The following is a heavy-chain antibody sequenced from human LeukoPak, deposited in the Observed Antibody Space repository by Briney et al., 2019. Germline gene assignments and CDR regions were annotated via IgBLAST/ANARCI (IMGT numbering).Heavy chain of an antibody. CDR1: GGSISSGGYY. CDR3: ARLPRGYYYYMDV. Sequence: PSHTLSLTCTVSGGSISSGGYYWSWVRQHPGKGLEWIGYIYYSGSTYYNPSLKSRVTISVDTSKNQFSLKLSSATAADTAVYYCARLPRGYYYYMDVWGKGTTVTVSS. J-gene: IGHJ6*03. D-gene: IGHD2-15*01. CDR2: IYYSGST. V-gene: IGHV4-31*03.